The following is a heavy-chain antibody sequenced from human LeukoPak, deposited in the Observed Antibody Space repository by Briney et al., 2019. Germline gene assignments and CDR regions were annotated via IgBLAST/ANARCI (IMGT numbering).Heavy chain of an antibody. J-gene: IGHJ2*01. CDR1: GFTFSTYG. D-gene: IGHD2-15*01. CDR2: IWSDGSKK. Sequence: GGSLRLSCAASSGFTFSTYGMHWVRQAPGKGLEWVAVIWSDGSKKYYGDSVKGRYTISRDNSKNMLYLQMNSLRAEDTAVYYCARDSGMGLDLWGRGTLVTVSS. CDR3: ARDSGMGLDL. V-gene: IGHV3-33*01.